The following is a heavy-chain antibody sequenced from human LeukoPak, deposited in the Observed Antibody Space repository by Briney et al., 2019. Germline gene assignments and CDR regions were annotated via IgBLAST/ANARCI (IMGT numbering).Heavy chain of an antibody. D-gene: IGHD1-14*01. V-gene: IGHV3-9*01. J-gene: IGHJ4*02. Sequence: GGSLRLSCAASGFTFDDYAMHWVRQAPGKGLEWVSGISWNSGSIGYADPVKGRFTISRDNAKNSLYLQMSSLRAEDTALYYCAKDIATGNRLYYFDYWGQGTLVTVSS. CDR2: ISWNSGSI. CDR1: GFTFDDYA. CDR3: AKDIATGNRLYYFDY.